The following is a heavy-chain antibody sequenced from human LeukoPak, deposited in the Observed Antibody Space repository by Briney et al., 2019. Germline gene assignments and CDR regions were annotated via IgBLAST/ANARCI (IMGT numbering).Heavy chain of an antibody. D-gene: IGHD5-18*01. CDR3: ARDPTPGGTAMVYYFDY. Sequence: AGGSLRLSCAASGFTFSSYGMHWVRQAPGKGLEWVAVIWYDGSNKYYADSVKGRFTISRDNSKNTLYLQMNSLRAEDTAVYYCARDPTPGGTAMVYYFDYWGQGTLVTVSS. CDR2: IWYDGSNK. V-gene: IGHV3-33*01. CDR1: GFTFSSYG. J-gene: IGHJ4*02.